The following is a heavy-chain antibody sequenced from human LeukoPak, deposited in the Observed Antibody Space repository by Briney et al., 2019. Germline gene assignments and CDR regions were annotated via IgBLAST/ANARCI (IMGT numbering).Heavy chain of an antibody. CDR2: INFNRGVT. J-gene: IGHJ4*02. CDR3: ARDRSNGIGIFD. V-gene: IGHV1-2*02. D-gene: IGHD2-8*01. CDR1: GSTFTNYY. Sequence: VASVKVSCKASGSTFTNYYVHWVRQAPGRGLEWLGLINFNRGVTDYAQSFQGRVTITRDTSINTVFMELSRLKSDDTALYYCARDRSNGIGIFDWGQGTVVTVSP.